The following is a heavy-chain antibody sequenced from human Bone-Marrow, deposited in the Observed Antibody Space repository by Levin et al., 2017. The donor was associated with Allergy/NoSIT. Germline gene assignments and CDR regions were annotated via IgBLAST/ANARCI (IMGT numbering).Heavy chain of an antibody. J-gene: IGHJ4*02. CDR1: GFTFSNSF. Sequence: ASVKVSCAASGFTFSNSFMHWVRQAPGKGLEYVSAINPSGDNTYYANSVKGRFTMSRDNSKNTLYLQMGSLRAEDMAVYYCARAPNYYGSAKYYFDFWGQGTLVTVSS. CDR2: INPSGDNT. D-gene: IGHD3-10*01. CDR3: ARAPNYYGSAKYYFDF. V-gene: IGHV3-64*01.